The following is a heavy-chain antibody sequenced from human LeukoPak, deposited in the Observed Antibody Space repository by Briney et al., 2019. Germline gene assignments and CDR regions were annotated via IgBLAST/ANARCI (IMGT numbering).Heavy chain of an antibody. CDR1: GGSISSYY. Sequence: TSETLSLTCTVSGGSISSYYWSWIRQPAGKGLEWIGRIYTSGSTNYNPSLKSRVTMSVDTSKNQFSLKLSSVTAADTAVYYCARGGYYDFWSGYYTHWDAFDIWGQGTMVTVSS. V-gene: IGHV4-4*07. CDR2: IYTSGST. CDR3: ARGGYYDFWSGYYTHWDAFDI. D-gene: IGHD3-3*01. J-gene: IGHJ3*02.